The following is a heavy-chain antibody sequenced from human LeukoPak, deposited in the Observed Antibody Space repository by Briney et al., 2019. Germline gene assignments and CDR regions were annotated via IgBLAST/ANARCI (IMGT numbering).Heavy chain of an antibody. CDR3: ARRYCSGGSCYHFDF. J-gene: IGHJ4*02. V-gene: IGHV3-48*03. CDR2: ISSMGSTI. CDR1: GVTFSSYE. D-gene: IGHD2-15*01. Sequence: GGSLRLSCTAFGVTFSSYEMNWVRQAPGKGLEWVSYISSMGSTIYYADSVKGRFTISIDNAENSLSLQMNSLGAEDTAVYYCARRYCSGGSCYHFDFWGQGTLVTVSS.